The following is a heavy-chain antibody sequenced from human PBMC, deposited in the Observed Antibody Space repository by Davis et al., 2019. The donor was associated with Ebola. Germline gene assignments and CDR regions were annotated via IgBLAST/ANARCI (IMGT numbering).Heavy chain of an antibody. Sequence: GESLKISCAASGFTFSDHWMDWVRQAPGEGLECVGRIKTRGNSYTTQYATSVKGRFTISRDDSKNLLYLEMNSLRAEDTAVYYCADLGAGSDYWGQGTRVIVSS. D-gene: IGHD3-16*01. CDR3: ADLGAGSDY. J-gene: IGHJ4*02. V-gene: IGHV3-72*01. CDR1: GFTFSDHW. CDR2: IKTRGNSYTT.